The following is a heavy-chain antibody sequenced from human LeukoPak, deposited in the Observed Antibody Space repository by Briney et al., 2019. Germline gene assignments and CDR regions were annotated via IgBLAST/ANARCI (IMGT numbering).Heavy chain of an antibody. V-gene: IGHV4-59*08. Sequence: PSETLSLTCTVSGDSISSYYWSWIRQPPGKGLEWIGYIYYSGGTNYNPSLKSRVTISVDTSKNQFSLKLSSVTAADTAVYYCARMDEGSFDCWGQGTLVTVSS. CDR2: IYYSGGT. CDR1: GDSISSYY. J-gene: IGHJ4*02. CDR3: ARMDEGSFDC. D-gene: IGHD2-2*03.